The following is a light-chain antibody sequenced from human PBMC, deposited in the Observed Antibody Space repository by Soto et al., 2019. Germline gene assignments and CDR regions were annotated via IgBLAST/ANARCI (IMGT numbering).Light chain of an antibody. V-gene: IGKV3-11*01. CDR2: DTS. CDR1: ESVHYY. CDR3: HQRQYCPPVN. J-gene: IGKJ5*01. Sequence: VTQSPASLSRSPGEASILSSMPSESVHYYLGWYQQKPGQAPKLLIYDTSNRATGVTARFSGSGSGKDFTLTISTLEPDDSAVYYCHQRQYCPPVNFGQGTRQEIK.